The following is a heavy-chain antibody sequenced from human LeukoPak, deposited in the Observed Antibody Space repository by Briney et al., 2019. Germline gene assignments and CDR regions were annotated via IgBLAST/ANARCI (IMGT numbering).Heavy chain of an antibody. D-gene: IGHD3-3*01. J-gene: IGHJ4*02. Sequence: SETLSLTCAVSGVSITSDTYYWSWIRQPPGKGLEWIGYILHSGSTCHNPSLKSRVTISVDTSKNQFSLKLSSVTAADTAVYFCARTRDFWSAYFDYWGQGILVTVSS. CDR1: GVSITSDTYY. V-gene: IGHV4-30-2*01. CDR3: ARTRDFWSAYFDY. CDR2: ILHSGST.